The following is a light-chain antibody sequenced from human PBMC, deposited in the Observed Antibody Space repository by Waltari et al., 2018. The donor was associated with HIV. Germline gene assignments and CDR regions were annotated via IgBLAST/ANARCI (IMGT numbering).Light chain of an antibody. CDR3: ATWNDSLSGYV. CDR2: RNN. J-gene: IGLJ1*01. V-gene: IGLV1-47*01. Sequence: QSVLTQPPSASGTPGQRVTISCSGSSSNIGRNYVYWYQQLPGTAPKLLIYRNNQRPSWVPDRFSGSKSGTSASLAISGLRSEDEADYYCATWNDSLSGYVFGTGTMVTV. CDR1: SSNIGRNY.